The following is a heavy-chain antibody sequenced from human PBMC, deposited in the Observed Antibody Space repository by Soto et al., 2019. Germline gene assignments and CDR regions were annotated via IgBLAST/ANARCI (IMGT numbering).Heavy chain of an antibody. CDR1: GDSVSSNSAA. D-gene: IGHD6-19*01. CDR2: TYYRSKWYN. Sequence: SQTLSLPCAISGDSVSSNSAAWSWIRQSPSRGLEWLGRTYYRSKWYNDFALSVKSRITIKADPSKNQFSLQLSSVTPEDTAVYYCARDTPPASGWYYFDYWGQGTLVTVYS. CDR3: ARDTPPASGWYYFDY. V-gene: IGHV6-1*01. J-gene: IGHJ4*02.